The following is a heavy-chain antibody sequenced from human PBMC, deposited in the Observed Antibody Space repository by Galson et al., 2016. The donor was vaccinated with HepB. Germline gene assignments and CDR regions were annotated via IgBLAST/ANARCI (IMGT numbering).Heavy chain of an antibody. CDR2: IRGTGVTT. J-gene: IGHJ4*01. Sequence: SLRLSCAASGFTFSDYAMSWVRQAPGKGLQWVSTIRGTGVTTHYVDSVKGRFTISRDNSKNTLYLQMSSRRAEDTAMYYCAKATPYYDVLTGFFVYYADFWGHGTLVTVSS. V-gene: IGHV3-23*01. D-gene: IGHD3-9*01. CDR3: AKATPYYDVLTGFFVYYADF. CDR1: GFTFSDYA.